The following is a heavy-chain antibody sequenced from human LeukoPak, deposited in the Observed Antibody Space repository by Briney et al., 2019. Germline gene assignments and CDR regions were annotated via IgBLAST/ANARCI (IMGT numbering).Heavy chain of an antibody. Sequence: GGSLRLSCAASGFTFSSYSMTWVRQAPGKGLEWVSYITFTSSTIHYTDSVKGRFTISRDNAKRSVYLQMNSLRADDTAVYYCARDRLHYGEYEKTLDYWGQGTLVTVSS. CDR2: ITFTSSTI. J-gene: IGHJ4*02. D-gene: IGHD4-17*01. CDR1: GFTFSSYS. V-gene: IGHV3-48*01. CDR3: ARDRLHYGEYEKTLDY.